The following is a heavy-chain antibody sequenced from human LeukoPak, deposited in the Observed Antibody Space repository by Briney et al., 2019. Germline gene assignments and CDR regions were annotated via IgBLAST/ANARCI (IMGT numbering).Heavy chain of an antibody. CDR2: ISSSSSYI. CDR1: AFTFSSYS. J-gene: IGHJ6*02. D-gene: IGHD6-13*01. CDR3: AREIAAAGPYYYYGMDV. V-gene: IGHV3-21*01. Sequence: GGSLRLSCAASAFTFSSYSMNWVRQAPGKGLEWVSSISSSSSYIYYADSVKGRFTISRDNAKNSLYLQMNSLRAEDTAVYYCAREIAAAGPYYYYGMDVWGQGTTVTVSS.